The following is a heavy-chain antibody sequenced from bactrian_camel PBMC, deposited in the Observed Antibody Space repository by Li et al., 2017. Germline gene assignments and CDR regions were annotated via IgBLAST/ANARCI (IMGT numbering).Heavy chain of an antibody. CDR3: WSRAG. V-gene: IGHV3S6*01. Sequence: HVQLVESGGGLVRPGGSLRLSCVASRSLYSGACVGWLRQVPGKGLEWVSTIYSDGSKTYYSDSVKGRFTISRDNAKNTVYLQMNSLNSEDTALYYCWSRAGWGQGTQVTVS. CDR2: IYSDGSKT. J-gene: IGHJ4*01. CDR1: RSLYSGAC.